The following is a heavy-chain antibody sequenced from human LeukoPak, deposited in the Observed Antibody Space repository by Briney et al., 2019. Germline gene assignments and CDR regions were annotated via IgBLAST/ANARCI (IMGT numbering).Heavy chain of an antibody. CDR3: ARDDRAYGSVFDP. Sequence: SGTLSLTCAVSGGSISSSNWWSWVRQPPGKGLEWIGEIYHSGSTNYNPSLKSRVTISVDTSKNQFSLKLSSVTAADTAVYYCARDDRAYGSVFDPWGQGTLVTVSS. CDR1: GGSISSSNW. CDR2: IYHSGST. V-gene: IGHV4-4*02. D-gene: IGHD3-10*01. J-gene: IGHJ5*02.